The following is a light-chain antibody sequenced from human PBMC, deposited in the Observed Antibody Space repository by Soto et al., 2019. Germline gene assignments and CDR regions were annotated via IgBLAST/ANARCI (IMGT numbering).Light chain of an antibody. CDR1: RSVSTY. J-gene: IGKJ4*01. CDR3: QQHINWPLT. Sequence: EVVLTQSPATLSLSPGERATLSCRASRSVSTYLTWYQQKPGQAPRLLIYDASKRATGIPARFSGSGSGTDFTLTISRLEPEDFALYYCQQHINWPLTFGGGTKVDIK. V-gene: IGKV3-11*01. CDR2: DAS.